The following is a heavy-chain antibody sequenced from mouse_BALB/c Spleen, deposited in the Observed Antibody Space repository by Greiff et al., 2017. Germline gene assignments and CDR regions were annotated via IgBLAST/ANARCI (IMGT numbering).Heavy chain of an antibody. CDR2: IDTSDSYT. V-gene: IGHV1-69*01. J-gene: IGHJ2*01. CDR3: ATVVADY. D-gene: IGHD1-1*01. CDR1: GYTFTDYW. Sequence: VQLQQPGAELVMPGASVKMSCKASGYTFTDYWMHWVKQRPGQGLEWIGAIDTSDSYTSYNQKFKGKATLTVDESSSTAYMQLSSLTSEDSAVYYCATVVADYWGQGTTLTVSS.